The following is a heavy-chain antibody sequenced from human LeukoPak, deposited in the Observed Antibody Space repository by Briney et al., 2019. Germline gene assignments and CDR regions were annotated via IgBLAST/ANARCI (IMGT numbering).Heavy chain of an antibody. Sequence: GGALTLSCGVPGFTLSSHWMYWVRQAPGKGLVWVSQINPEGRLSTYADSVTGRVTISKDNAKNGLYLQMNSLRVDDTALYYCARVCGWNTIEDYWGQGTLVTVSS. CDR1: GFTLSSHW. V-gene: IGHV3-74*01. CDR3: ARVCGWNTIEDY. D-gene: IGHD1/OR15-1a*01. CDR2: INPEGRLS. J-gene: IGHJ4*02.